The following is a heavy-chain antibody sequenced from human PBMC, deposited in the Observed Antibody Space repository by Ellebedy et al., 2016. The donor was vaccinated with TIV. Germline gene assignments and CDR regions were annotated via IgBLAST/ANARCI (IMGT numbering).Heavy chain of an antibody. D-gene: IGHD3-22*01. CDR3: AKVGRRYHESSGDP. CDR2: ISAGGCAT. V-gene: IGHV3-23*01. Sequence: GESLKISCAASGFTFSNYVMSWVRQAPGKGLEWVSTISAGGCATYYADSVKGRFNISRDNSEKTLYLQMNSLRAEDTAVYYCAKVGRRYHESSGDPWGQGSLVTVSS. J-gene: IGHJ5*02. CDR1: GFTFSNYV.